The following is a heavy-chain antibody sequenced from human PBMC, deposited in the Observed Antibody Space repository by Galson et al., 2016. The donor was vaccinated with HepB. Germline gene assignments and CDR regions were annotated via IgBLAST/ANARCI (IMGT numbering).Heavy chain of an antibody. J-gene: IGHJ5*02. CDR1: GYTFTDDY. CDR2: VDPYGGGT. CDR3: ARGVNYGDYLGHWFDP. V-gene: IGHV1-2*02. Sequence: QSGAEVKKPGESLRISCKASGYTFTDDYIHWVRQAPGQGLEWLGWVDPYGGGTNFAQKFRGRVTMTRDTTISTVYMELSRLKSDDTAVYYCARGVNYGDYLGHWFDPWGQGTLVTVSS. D-gene: IGHD4-17*01.